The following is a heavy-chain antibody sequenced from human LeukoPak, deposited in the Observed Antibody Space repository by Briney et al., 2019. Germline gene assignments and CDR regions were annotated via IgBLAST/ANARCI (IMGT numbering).Heavy chain of an antibody. CDR2: INPNSGGT. CDR3: ARENGGDCCHHFDY. D-gene: IGHD2-21*02. CDR1: GYTFTGYY. J-gene: IGHJ4*02. Sequence: GASVKVSCKASGYTFTGYYMHWVRQAPGQGLEWMGWINPNSGGTNYAQKFQGRVTMTRDTSISTAYMELSRLRSDDTAVYYCARENGGDCCHHFDYWGQGTLVTVSS. V-gene: IGHV1-2*02.